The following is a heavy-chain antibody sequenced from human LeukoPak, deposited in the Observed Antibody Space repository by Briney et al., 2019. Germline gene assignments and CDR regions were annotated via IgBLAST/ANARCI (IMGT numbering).Heavy chain of an antibody. D-gene: IGHD7-27*01. V-gene: IGHV4-39*01. CDR1: GGSIGSTIYY. Sequence: SETLSLTCTVSGGSIGSTIYYWGWIRQPPGKGLEWIGNIYYSGSTHYNPSLKSRVTISVDTSKNQLSLKLNSMTAADTAVYYCARHRNWGLDYWGQGTLVTVSS. J-gene: IGHJ4*02. CDR3: ARHRNWGLDY. CDR2: IYYSGST.